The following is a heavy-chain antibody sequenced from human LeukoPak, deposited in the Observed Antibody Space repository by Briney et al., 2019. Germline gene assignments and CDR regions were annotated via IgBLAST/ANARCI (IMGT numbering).Heavy chain of an antibody. D-gene: IGHD2-15*01. V-gene: IGHV3-53*01. CDR1: GFTVSSNF. J-gene: IGHJ6*02. CDR3: ARGGGSFYGMDV. CDR2: IYSGGNT. Sequence: PGGSLRLSCAASGFTVSSNFMSWVRQAPGEGLEWVSVIYSGGNTYYADSVKGRFIISRDSPKNALYLQMNSLRAEDTAVYYCARGGGSFYGMDVWGQGTTVTVSS.